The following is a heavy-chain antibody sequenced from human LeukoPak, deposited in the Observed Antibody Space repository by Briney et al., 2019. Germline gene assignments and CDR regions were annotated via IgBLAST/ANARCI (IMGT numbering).Heavy chain of an antibody. CDR3: ARVIAIYWYLDL. D-gene: IGHD2/OR15-2a*01. CDR2: IYYSGST. CDR1: GGSISSYY. V-gene: IGHV4-59*01. J-gene: IGHJ2*01. Sequence: SETLSLTYTVSGGSISSYYWSWIRQPPGKRLEWIGYIYYSGSTNYNPSLKSRVTISVDTSKNQFSLKLSSVTAADTAVYYCARVIAIYWYLDLWGRGTLVTVSS.